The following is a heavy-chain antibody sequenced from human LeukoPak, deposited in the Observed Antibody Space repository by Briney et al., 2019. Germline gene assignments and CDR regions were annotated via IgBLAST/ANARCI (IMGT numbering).Heavy chain of an antibody. J-gene: IGHJ4*02. D-gene: IGHD3-3*01. CDR3: ARSADFGVVIGPYLFDY. CDR2: IYYSGST. V-gene: IGHV4-39*01. CDR1: GGSISSSSYY. Sequence: SETLSLTCTVSGGSISSSSYYWGWIRQPPGKGLEWIGSIYYSGSTYYNPSLKSRVTISVDTSKNQFSLKLSSVTAADTAVYYCARSADFGVVIGPYLFDYWGQGTLVTVSS.